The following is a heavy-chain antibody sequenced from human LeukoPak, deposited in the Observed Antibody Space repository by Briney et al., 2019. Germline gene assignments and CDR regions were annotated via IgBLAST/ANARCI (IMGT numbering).Heavy chain of an antibody. CDR2: IYTSGST. J-gene: IGHJ6*03. D-gene: IGHD6-6*01. CDR1: GGSISSGSYY. V-gene: IGHV4-61*02. Sequence: SQTLSLTCTVSGGSISSGSYYWSWIRQPAGKGLEWIGRIYTSGSTNYNPSLKSRVTISVDTSKNQFSLKLSSVTAADTAVYYCASMGIAARRYYYYYYMDVWGKGTTVTVSS. CDR3: ASMGIAARRYYYYYYMDV.